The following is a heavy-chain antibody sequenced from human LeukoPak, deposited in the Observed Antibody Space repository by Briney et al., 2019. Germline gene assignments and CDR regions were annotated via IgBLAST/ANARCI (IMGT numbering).Heavy chain of an antibody. Sequence: SGGSLRLSCAASGFIFSNYEINWVRQVPGKGLEWVAHISGSGGTFYYAESVKGRFTISRDNPKNSLYLQMNSLTAEDTAIYYCARDGFGSSWYIDFWGRGTLVTVSS. CDR1: GFIFSNYE. J-gene: IGHJ4*02. CDR2: ISGSGGTF. D-gene: IGHD6-13*01. V-gene: IGHV3-48*03. CDR3: ARDGFGSSWYIDF.